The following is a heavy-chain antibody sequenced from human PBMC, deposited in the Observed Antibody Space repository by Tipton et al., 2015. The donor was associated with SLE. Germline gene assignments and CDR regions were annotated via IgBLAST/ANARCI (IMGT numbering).Heavy chain of an antibody. Sequence: TLSLTCTVSGGSISSYYWSLIRQPPGKGLEWIGYIYYSGSTNYNPSLKSRVTISVDTSKNQFSLKLSSVTAADTAVYYCASLYCTNGVCVDYWGQGTLVTVSS. D-gene: IGHD2-8*01. CDR3: ASLYCTNGVCVDY. CDR1: GGSISSYY. V-gene: IGHV4-59*01. J-gene: IGHJ4*02. CDR2: IYYSGST.